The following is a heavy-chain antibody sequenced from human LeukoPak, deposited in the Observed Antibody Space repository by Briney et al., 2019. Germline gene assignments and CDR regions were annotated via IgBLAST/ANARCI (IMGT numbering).Heavy chain of an antibody. Sequence: GGSLRLSCAASGFTFRSYAMSWVRQAPGTGLEWVSAISGSGGTTYYADSVKGRFTISRDNSKNTLYLQMNSLRAEDTAVYYCARHLIGYYVGYFDYWGQGTLVTVSS. J-gene: IGHJ4*02. D-gene: IGHD3-22*01. CDR1: GFTFRSYA. CDR3: ARHLIGYYVGYFDY. CDR2: ISGSGGTT. V-gene: IGHV3-23*01.